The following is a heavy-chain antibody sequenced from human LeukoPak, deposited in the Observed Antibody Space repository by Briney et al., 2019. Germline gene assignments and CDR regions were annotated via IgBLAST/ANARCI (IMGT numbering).Heavy chain of an antibody. Sequence: GGSLRLSCAASGFTFSSYAMSWVRQAPGKGLEWVSVIYRDDSSYYADSVKGRFTISRDNSKNTLYLQMNSLRAEDTAVYYCASKHYYDSSGYYYLNYMDVWGKGTTVTVSS. CDR1: GFTFSSYA. J-gene: IGHJ6*03. CDR2: IYRDDSS. CDR3: ASKHYYDSSGYYYLNYMDV. D-gene: IGHD3-22*01. V-gene: IGHV3-23*03.